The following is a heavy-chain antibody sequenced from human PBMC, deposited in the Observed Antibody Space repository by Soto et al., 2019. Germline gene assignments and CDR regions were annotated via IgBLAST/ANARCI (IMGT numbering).Heavy chain of an antibody. Sequence: PSETLSLTCAIYGASLGGFHWTWLRQAPGKGLEWIGELIHGGSTNYNPSLKGRVSFSLDTSKNQFSLHLMSVTAADTAVYCCARSPLGYDYVRQTWREVGDSFDIWGRGTLVTVS. D-gene: IGHD3-16*01. V-gene: IGHV4-34*12. CDR3: ARSPLGYDYVRQTWREVGDSFDI. CDR1: GASLGGFH. J-gene: IGHJ3*02. CDR2: LIHGGST.